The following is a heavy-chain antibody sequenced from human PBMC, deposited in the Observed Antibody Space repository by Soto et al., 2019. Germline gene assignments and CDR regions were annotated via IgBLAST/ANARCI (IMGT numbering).Heavy chain of an antibody. D-gene: IGHD3-3*01. CDR2: ISYDGSNK. Sequence: GSLRLSCAASGFTFSSYAMHWVRQAPGKGLEWVAVISYDGSNKYYADSVKGRFTISRDNSKNTLYLQMSSLRAEDTAVYYCAKTFLESFFDYWGQGTLVTVSS. CDR3: AKTFLESFFDY. V-gene: IGHV3-30-3*02. J-gene: IGHJ4*02. CDR1: GFTFSSYA.